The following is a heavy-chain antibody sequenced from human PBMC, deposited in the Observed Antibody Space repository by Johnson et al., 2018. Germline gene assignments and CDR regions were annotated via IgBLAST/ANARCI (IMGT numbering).Heavy chain of an antibody. CDR3: ARDRGYCSRGSCYRYFQH. V-gene: IGHV3-30*03. D-gene: IGHD2-15*01. CDR2: ISYDGTNK. J-gene: IGHJ1*01. Sequence: QVQLVQSGGGVVQPGRSLRLSCAASGFTFSSYGMHWVRQAPGKGLEWVAVISYDGTNKYYADSVKVRFTISRDNSKNTLYLQMKSPRAEKTAVDYCARDRGYCSRGSCYRYFQHWGQGTLVTVSS. CDR1: GFTFSSYG.